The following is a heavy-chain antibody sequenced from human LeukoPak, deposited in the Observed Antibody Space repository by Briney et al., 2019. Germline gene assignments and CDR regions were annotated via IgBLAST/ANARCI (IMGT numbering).Heavy chain of an antibody. CDR2: INYSGNT. D-gene: IGHD6-19*01. Sequence: SETLSLTCTVSGGSISSPNYYWGWIRQPPGKGLEWIGCINYSGNTYSNPSLKSRITISVDTPKNQFSLKLSSMTAADTAVYYCARQPYNSGWYGYWGQGTLVTASS. J-gene: IGHJ4*02. V-gene: IGHV4-39*01. CDR3: ARQPYNSGWYGY. CDR1: GGSISSPNYY.